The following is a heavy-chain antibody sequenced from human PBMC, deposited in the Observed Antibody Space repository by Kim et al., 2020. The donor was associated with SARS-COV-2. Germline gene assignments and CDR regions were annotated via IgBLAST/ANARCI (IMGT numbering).Heavy chain of an antibody. Sequence: GRFTISRDNSKNTLYLQMNSLRAEDTAVYYCAKDHLGVVVPAAIGCFDYWGQGTLVTVSS. CDR3: AKDHLGVVVPAAIGCFDY. V-gene: IGHV3-23*01. J-gene: IGHJ4*02. D-gene: IGHD2-2*01.